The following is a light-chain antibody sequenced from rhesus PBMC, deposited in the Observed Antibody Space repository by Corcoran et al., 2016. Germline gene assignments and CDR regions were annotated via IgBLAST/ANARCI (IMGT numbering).Light chain of an antibody. V-gene: IGKV1-66*01. CDR3: QQYNNSPYS. CDR2: YAT. Sequence: DIQMTQSPSSLSASVGDRVTITCRASQGINNYLSWYQQKQGKAPKPLIYYATRLEKGVPSRLNGSRSGTDYTLTISSLQPEDIATYYCQQYNNSPYSVGQGTKLEIK. J-gene: IGKJ2*01. CDR1: QGINNY.